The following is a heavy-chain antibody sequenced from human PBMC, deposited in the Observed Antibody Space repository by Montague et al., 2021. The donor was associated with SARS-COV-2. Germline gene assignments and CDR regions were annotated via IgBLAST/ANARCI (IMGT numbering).Heavy chain of an antibody. CDR1: GFTFDHYA. CDR3: AKGEGGSGWYGVFDI. J-gene: IGHJ3*02. Sequence: SLRLSCAASGFTFDHYAMHWVRQAPGKGLEWVSGICWNSSNIYYADSVKGRFTISRDNAKNSLYLQMNSLRAEDTALYYCAKGEGGSGWYGVFDIWGQGTMVTVSS. V-gene: IGHV3-9*01. D-gene: IGHD6-19*01. CDR2: ICWNSSNI.